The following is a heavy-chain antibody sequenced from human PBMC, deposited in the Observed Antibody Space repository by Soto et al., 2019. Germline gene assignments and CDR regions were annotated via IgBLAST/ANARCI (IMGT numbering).Heavy chain of an antibody. CDR2: ISSSSSYI. CDR1: GFTFSSYS. D-gene: IGHD2-2*01. V-gene: IGHV3-21*04. Sequence: GGSLRLSCAASGFTFSSYSMNWVRQAPGKGLEWVSCISSSSSYIYYADSVKGRFTISRDNAKNTLYLQMNSLRAEDTAVYYCAKRTFGFCSSTSCFIDYWGQGILVTVSS. J-gene: IGHJ4*02. CDR3: AKRTFGFCSSTSCFIDY.